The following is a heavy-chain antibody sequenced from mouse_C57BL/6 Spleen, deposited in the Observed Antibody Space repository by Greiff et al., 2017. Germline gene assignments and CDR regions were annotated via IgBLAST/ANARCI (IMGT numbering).Heavy chain of an antibody. D-gene: IGHD1-1*01. CDR3: ARRGSYYYGSSYVCDY. CDR2: INPNNGGT. Sequence: VQLQQSGPELVKPGASVKMSCKASGYTFTDYNMHWVKQSHGKSLEWIGYINPNNGGTSYNQKFKGKATLTVNKSSSTAYMELRSLISEDSAVYYCARRGSYYYGSSYVCDYWGQGTTLTVSS. V-gene: IGHV1-22*01. CDR1: GYTFTDYN. J-gene: IGHJ2*01.